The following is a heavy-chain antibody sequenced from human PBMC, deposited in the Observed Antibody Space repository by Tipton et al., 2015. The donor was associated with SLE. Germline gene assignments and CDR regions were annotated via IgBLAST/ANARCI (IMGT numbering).Heavy chain of an antibody. D-gene: IGHD6-19*01. CDR1: SSSDQY. CDR2: IYYNGGT. J-gene: IGHJ3*02. Sequence: TLSLTCTISSSDQYWGWIRQPPGKGLEWIGYIYYNGGTNYNPSLKSRVTISVDTSKNQFSLNLSSVTAADTAVYYCAREVWGAVNAFDIWGQGTMVTVSS. V-gene: IGHV4-61*08. CDR3: AREVWGAVNAFDI.